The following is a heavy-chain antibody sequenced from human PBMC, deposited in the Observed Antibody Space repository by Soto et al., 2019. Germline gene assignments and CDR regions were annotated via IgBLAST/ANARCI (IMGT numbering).Heavy chain of an antibody. CDR2: INPSDGSA. CDR1: GYTFTSYY. V-gene: IGHV1-46*01. J-gene: IGHJ4*02. Sequence: QVQLVQSGAEVKKPGASVKVSCKASGYTFTSYYIQWVRQAPGQGLEWMGIINPSDGSATNAQKCQGRATITRDTSTSTVYMELSSLTSDDTAVYYCARVQFASGWRYAGDYWGQGTLVTVSS. CDR3: ARVQFASGWRYAGDY. D-gene: IGHD6-19*01.